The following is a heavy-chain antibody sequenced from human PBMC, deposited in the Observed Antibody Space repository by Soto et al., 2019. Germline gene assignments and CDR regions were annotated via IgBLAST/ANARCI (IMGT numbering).Heavy chain of an antibody. J-gene: IGHJ4*02. CDR2: ISTSGNTI. CDR1: VFSFTSDE. D-gene: IGHD6-19*01. CDR3: VRDRYSSGWFGDF. Sequence: PGGSLRLSCAVSVFSFTSDEMNWVRQAPGKGLEWVAYISTSGNTIYYADSVKGRFTISRDNAKNSLYLQMNSLRVEDTAVYYCVRDRYSSGWFGDFWGQGTPVTVSS. V-gene: IGHV3-48*03.